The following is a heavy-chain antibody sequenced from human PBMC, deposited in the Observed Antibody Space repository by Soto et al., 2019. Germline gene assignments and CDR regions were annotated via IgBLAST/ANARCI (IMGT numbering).Heavy chain of an antibody. CDR2: INPIFGTA. V-gene: IGHV1-69*12. Sequence: QVQLVQSGAEVKKPGSSVKVSCKASGGTFSSYAISWVRQAPGQGLEWMGGINPIFGTANYAQKFQGRVTITADESPSTAYMELSSLRSEDTAVYYCARVGTYCSGGSCPPGYWGQGTLVTVSS. J-gene: IGHJ4*02. CDR1: GGTFSSYA. D-gene: IGHD2-15*01. CDR3: ARVGTYCSGGSCPPGY.